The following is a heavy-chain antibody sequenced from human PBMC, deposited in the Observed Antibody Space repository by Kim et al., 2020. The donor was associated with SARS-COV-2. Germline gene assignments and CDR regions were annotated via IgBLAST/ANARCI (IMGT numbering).Heavy chain of an antibody. CDR2: ISGSGGST. CDR1: GFTFSSYA. J-gene: IGHJ6*03. V-gene: IGHV3-23*01. Sequence: GGSLRLSCAASGFTFSSYAMSWVRQAPGKGLEWVSAISGSGGSTYYADSVKGRFTISRDNSKNTLYLQMNSLRAEDTAVYYCAKDAPYDSSGYYYFAHYYYMDVWGKGTTVTVSS. CDR3: AKDAPYDSSGYYYFAHYYYMDV. D-gene: IGHD3-22*01.